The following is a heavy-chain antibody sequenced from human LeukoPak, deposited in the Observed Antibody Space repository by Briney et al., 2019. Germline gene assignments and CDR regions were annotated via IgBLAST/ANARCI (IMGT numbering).Heavy chain of an antibody. J-gene: IGHJ4*02. V-gene: IGHV3-74*01. Sequence: GGSLRLSCAASGFTFSIYWMHWVRHAPGKGLEGVSHINSEGSSTSYADSVKGRFTISRDNAKNTLYLQMNSLRAEDTAVYYCVRLRWDTAMGFDYWGPGSLVTVSS. CDR2: INSEGSST. CDR3: VRLRWDTAMGFDY. D-gene: IGHD5-18*01. CDR1: GFTFSIYW.